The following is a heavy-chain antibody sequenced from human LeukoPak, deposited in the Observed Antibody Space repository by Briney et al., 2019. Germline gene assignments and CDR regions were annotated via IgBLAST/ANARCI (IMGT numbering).Heavy chain of an antibody. Sequence: PGGSLRLSCAASGFTFDDYAMHWVRQAPGKGLEWVSGISWNSGSIGYADSVKGRFTISRDNAKNSLYLQMNSLRAEDTALYYCASDDFWSGYSFMDVWGKGTTVTVSS. D-gene: IGHD3-3*01. J-gene: IGHJ6*03. V-gene: IGHV3-9*01. CDR1: GFTFDDYA. CDR2: ISWNSGSI. CDR3: ASDDFWSGYSFMDV.